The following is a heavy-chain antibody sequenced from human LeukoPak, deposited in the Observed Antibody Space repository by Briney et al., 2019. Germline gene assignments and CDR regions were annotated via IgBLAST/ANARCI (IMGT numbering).Heavy chain of an antibody. CDR1: GFTFSSYW. D-gene: IGHD3-22*01. Sequence: GGSLRLSCAASGFTFSSYWMHWVRQAPGKGLVWVSRIKSDGSTRYADSVKGRFTVSRDNAKNTVSLQMNSLRAEDTGVYYCARAPSEIGGYYPEYFRHWGQGTLVTVSS. V-gene: IGHV3-74*01. CDR2: IKSDGST. CDR3: ARAPSEIGGYYPEYFRH. J-gene: IGHJ1*01.